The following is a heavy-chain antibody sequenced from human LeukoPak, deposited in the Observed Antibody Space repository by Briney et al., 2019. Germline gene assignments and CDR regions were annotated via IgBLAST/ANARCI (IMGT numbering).Heavy chain of an antibody. CDR3: ARYGSAWFIEY. J-gene: IGHJ4*02. V-gene: IGHV6-1*01. D-gene: IGHD6-19*01. Sequence: PSQTLSLTCAISGDSVSSNSAAWIWIRQSPSRGLEWLGRTYYRSQWYSDYGLSVRGRITINPATSKNQFSLHLNSVTPEDTAVYYCARYGSAWFIEYWGQGTLVTVSS. CDR2: TYYRSQWYS. CDR1: GDSVSSNSAA.